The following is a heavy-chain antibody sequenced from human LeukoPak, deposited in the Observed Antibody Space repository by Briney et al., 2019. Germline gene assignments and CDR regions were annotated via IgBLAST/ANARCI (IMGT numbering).Heavy chain of an antibody. D-gene: IGHD2-21*02. CDR2: IWFDGSQK. CDR1: GFTFIKYG. Sequence: GGSLRLSCAASGFTFIKYGMHWVRQAPGKGLEWVAVIWFDGSQKYYADSVKGRFTISRDDSKNTVYLQINSLRAEDTAVYYCARVSPAIVVVTGTGAPDYWGQGTLVTVSS. CDR3: ARVSPAIVVVTGTGAPDY. J-gene: IGHJ4*02. V-gene: IGHV3-33*01.